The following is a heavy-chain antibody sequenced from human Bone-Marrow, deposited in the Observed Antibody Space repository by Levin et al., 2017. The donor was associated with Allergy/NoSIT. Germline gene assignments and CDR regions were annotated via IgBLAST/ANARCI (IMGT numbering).Heavy chain of an antibody. CDR3: VRDVDYKIDF. V-gene: IGHV3-74*03. CDR1: GFTFTNYV. D-gene: IGHD4-11*01. J-gene: IGHJ4*02. Sequence: GGSLRLSCAASGFTFTNYVFHWVRQDPGKGLVWVSRIPTDETPTTYADSVKGRFTISRDNVKNTVYLQMNSLSAEDTAVYYCVRDVDYKIDFWGQGILVTVSS. CDR2: IPTDETPT.